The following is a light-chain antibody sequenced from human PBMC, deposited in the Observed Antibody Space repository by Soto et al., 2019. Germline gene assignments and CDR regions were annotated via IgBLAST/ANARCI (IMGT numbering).Light chain of an antibody. CDR2: EVS. Sequence: QSALTQPASVSGSPGQSITISCTGTSSDVGGYNYVSWYQQHQGKAPKLMIYEVSNRPSGDSNRFSGSKSGNTASLTISGLQAEDEADYYCSSYTATNTSVFGSGTKSPS. CDR1: SSDVGGYNY. J-gene: IGLJ1*01. CDR3: SSYTATNTSV. V-gene: IGLV2-14*01.